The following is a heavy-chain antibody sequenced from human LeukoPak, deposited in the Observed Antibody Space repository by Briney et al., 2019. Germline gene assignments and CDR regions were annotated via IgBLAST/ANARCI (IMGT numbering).Heavy chain of an antibody. CDR1: GFIFGDYT. Sequence: PGGSLRLSCPASGFIFGDYTMNWVRQAPGKGLEWVGFIRSKAYGGKSEYAASVKGRFTISRDDSKSIAYLQMNSLKTEDTAVYYCTRGSRTYYYYGMDVWGQGTTVTVSS. CDR2: IRSKAYGGKS. D-gene: IGHD3/OR15-3a*01. V-gene: IGHV3-49*04. J-gene: IGHJ6*02. CDR3: TRGSRTYYYYGMDV.